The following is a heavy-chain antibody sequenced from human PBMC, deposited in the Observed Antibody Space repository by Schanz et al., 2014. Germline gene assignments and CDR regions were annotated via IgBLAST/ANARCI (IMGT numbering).Heavy chain of an antibody. Sequence: LVESGGGVVQPGRSLRLSCAASGFTFSSYGMHWVRQVPGKGLEWVSTITSNGGGTYYADSVKGRFTISRDNAKNTLYLQMNSLRVEDTAEYYCAKNWKGHHITGRPGWSDGMDVWGQGTTVTVSS. V-gene: IGHV3-23*04. CDR1: GFTFSSYG. D-gene: IGHD6-6*01. J-gene: IGHJ6*02. CDR3: AKNWKGHHITGRPGWSDGMDV. CDR2: ITSNGGGT.